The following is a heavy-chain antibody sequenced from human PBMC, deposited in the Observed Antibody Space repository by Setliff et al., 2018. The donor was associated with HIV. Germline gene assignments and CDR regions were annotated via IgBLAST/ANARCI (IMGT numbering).Heavy chain of an antibody. V-gene: IGHV4-38-2*02. CDR2: IYHSGST. J-gene: IGHJ4*02. CDR3: ARDPSDGYGHFDF. D-gene: IGHD2-2*03. CDR1: GYSISSGYY. Sequence: LSLTCAVSGYSISSGYYWGWIRQPPGKGLEWIGSIYHSGSTYYNPSLKSRVTISVDTSKNQFSLKLSSVTAADTAVYYCARDPSDGYGHFDFWGQGALVTVSS.